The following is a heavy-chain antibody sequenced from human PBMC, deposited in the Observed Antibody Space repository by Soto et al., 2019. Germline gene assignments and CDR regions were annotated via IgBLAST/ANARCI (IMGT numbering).Heavy chain of an antibody. J-gene: IGHJ5*02. V-gene: IGHV4-30-4*08. Sequence: PSETLSLTCNVSGGSISSGGYYWTWIRQHPGKGLEWIGYIYYSGSTYYNPSLKSRVTISVDTSKNQFSLKLSSVTAADTAVYYCAREKYDSSGRNWFDPWGQGTLVTAPQ. D-gene: IGHD3-22*01. CDR2: IYYSGST. CDR1: GGSISSGGYY. CDR3: AREKYDSSGRNWFDP.